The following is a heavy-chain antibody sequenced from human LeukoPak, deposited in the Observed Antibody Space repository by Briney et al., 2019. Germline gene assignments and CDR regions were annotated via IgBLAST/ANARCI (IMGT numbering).Heavy chain of an antibody. Sequence: SETLSLTCSVSGGSINNYWWNWIRQPPGKGLEWIGYIYYSGSTSYNPSLKSRLTISVDTSLNQFSLKLSSVTAADTAVYYCARDNPLGGGIDPWGQGTLVTVSS. D-gene: IGHD4-23*01. CDR3: ARDNPLGGGIDP. CDR2: IYYSGST. CDR1: GGSINNYW. V-gene: IGHV4-59*01. J-gene: IGHJ5*02.